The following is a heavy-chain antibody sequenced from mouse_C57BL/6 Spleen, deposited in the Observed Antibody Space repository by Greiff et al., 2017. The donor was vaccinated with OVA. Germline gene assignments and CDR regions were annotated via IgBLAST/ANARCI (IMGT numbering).Heavy chain of an antibody. V-gene: IGHV3-6*01. CDR1: GYSITSCYY. CDR3: SGGDIYYDHDGGFDH. J-gene: IGHJ2*01. D-gene: IGHD2-4*01. Sequence: VQLQQSGPGLVKPSQSLSLPCSVPGYSITSCYYWNWIRQFPGNKLEWMGYISYDGSNNYNPSLKNLISITRDTSKNQFFLKLNSVTTEDTSTYYCSGGDIYYDHDGGFDHWGQGTTLTVSS. CDR2: ISYDGSN.